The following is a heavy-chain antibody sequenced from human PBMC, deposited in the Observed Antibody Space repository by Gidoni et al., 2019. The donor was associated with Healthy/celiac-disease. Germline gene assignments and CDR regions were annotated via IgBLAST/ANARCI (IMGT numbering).Heavy chain of an antibody. V-gene: IGHV3-7*03. D-gene: IGHD6-13*01. Sequence: EVQLVESGGGLVQPGGSLRLSCAASGFPFSSYWMSWVRQAPGKGLEWVANIKQDGSEKYYVDSVKGRFTISRDNAKNSLYLQMNSLRAEDTAVYYCARDRIAAAGYYFDYWGQGTLVTVSS. CDR3: ARDRIAAAGYYFDY. J-gene: IGHJ4*02. CDR1: GFPFSSYW. CDR2: IKQDGSEK.